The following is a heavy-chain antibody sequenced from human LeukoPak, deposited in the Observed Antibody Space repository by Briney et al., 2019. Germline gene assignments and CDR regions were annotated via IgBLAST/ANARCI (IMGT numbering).Heavy chain of an antibody. J-gene: IGHJ4*02. CDR1: GGSISSSSYS. CDR3: ARGREWYEY. D-gene: IGHD3-3*01. V-gene: IGHV4-39*07. Sequence: PSETLSLTCTVSGGSISSSSYSWGWIRQPPGKGLEWIGSIYYSGSTYYNPSLKSRITISVDTSKNQFSLKLSSVTAADTAVYYCARGREWYEYWGQGTLVTVSS. CDR2: IYYSGST.